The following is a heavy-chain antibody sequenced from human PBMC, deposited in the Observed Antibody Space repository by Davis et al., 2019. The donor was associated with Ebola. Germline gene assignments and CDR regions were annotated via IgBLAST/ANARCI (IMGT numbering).Heavy chain of an antibody. J-gene: IGHJ4*02. CDR1: GFTFSSYS. CDR3: ARDSRGSYFDY. D-gene: IGHD1-26*01. Sequence: GESLKISCAASGFTFSSYSMNWVRQAPGKGLEWVSSISSSSSYIYYADSVKGRFTISRDNAKNSLYLQMNSLRAEDTAVYYCARDSRGSYFDYWGQGTLVTVSS. V-gene: IGHV3-21*01. CDR2: ISSSSSYI.